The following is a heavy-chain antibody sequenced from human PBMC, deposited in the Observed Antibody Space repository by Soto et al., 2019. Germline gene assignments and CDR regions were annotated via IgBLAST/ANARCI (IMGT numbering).Heavy chain of an antibody. V-gene: IGHV3-23*01. D-gene: IGHD3-16*02. CDR1: GFTFSSYA. Sequence: EVQLLESGGGLVQPGGSLRLSCAASGFTFSSYAMSWVRQAPGKGLEWVSAISGSGGSTYYADSVKGRFTISRDNSKNTRYLQMNSLRAEDTAVYYCAKDMFPCGGVIAFDYWGQGTLVTVSS. J-gene: IGHJ4*02. CDR2: ISGSGGST. CDR3: AKDMFPCGGVIAFDY.